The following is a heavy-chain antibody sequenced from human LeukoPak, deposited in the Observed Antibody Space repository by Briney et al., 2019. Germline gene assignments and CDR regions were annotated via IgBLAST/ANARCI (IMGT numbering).Heavy chain of an antibody. J-gene: IGHJ6*02. D-gene: IGHD5-24*01. Sequence: RQAPGQGLEWMAIINPSGGSTSHAQKFQGRVTMTRDTSASTVYMELSSLRSEDTAVYYCASVYKHGMDVWGQGTTVTVSS. V-gene: IGHV1-46*01. CDR2: INPSGGST. CDR3: ASVYKHGMDV.